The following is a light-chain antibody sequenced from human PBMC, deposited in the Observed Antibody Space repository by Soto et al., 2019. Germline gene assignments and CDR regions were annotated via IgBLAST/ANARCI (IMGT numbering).Light chain of an antibody. CDR1: QSVSSSY. V-gene: IGKV3-20*01. CDR3: QQYGSSPPEIT. Sequence: EIVLTQSPGTLSLSPGERATLSCRASQSVSSSYLAWYQQKPGQAPRLLIYGASSRATGIPDRFSGSGSGTDFTLTISQLEPEDFAVYYCQQYGSSPPEITFCQGTRLEIK. CDR2: GAS. J-gene: IGKJ5*01.